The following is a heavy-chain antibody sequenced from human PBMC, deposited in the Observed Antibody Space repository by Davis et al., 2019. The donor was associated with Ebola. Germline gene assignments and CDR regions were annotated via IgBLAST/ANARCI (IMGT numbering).Heavy chain of an antibody. V-gene: IGHV3-21*01. J-gene: IGHJ6*02. CDR2: ISSSSSYI. CDR1: GFTFSSYS. CDR3: ARGGIFLEWLFDYYGMDV. D-gene: IGHD3-3*01. Sequence: PGGSLRLSCAASGFTFSSYSMNWVRQAPGKGLEWVSSISSSSSYIYYADSVKGRFTISRDNAKNSLYLQMNSLRAEDTAVYYCARGGIFLEWLFDYYGMDVWGQGTTVTVSS.